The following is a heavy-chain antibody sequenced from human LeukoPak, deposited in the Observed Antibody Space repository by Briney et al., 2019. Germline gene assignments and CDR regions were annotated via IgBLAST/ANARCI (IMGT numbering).Heavy chain of an antibody. CDR1: GFIFRSYG. CDR2: IWYDGTNK. CDR3: ARDTYYYDSSGYRTLGY. J-gene: IGHJ4*02. D-gene: IGHD3-22*01. Sequence: GGSLRLSCAASGFIFRSYGMHWVRQAPGKGLEWVAVIWYDGTNKYYADSVKGRFTISRDNSKNTLYLQMNSLRAEDTAVYYCARDTYYYDSSGYRTLGYWGQGTLVTVSS. V-gene: IGHV3-33*01.